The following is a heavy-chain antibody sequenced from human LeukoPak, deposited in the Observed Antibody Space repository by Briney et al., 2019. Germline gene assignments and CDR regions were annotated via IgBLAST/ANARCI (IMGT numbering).Heavy chain of an antibody. V-gene: IGHV4-38-2*01. Sequence: GSLRLSCATSGFTFSDYYMSWIRQAPGKGLEWIASVYHSGSTDYNPSLKSRVTMSVDTSNNHFSLKLSSVTAADTAVYYCARGSSREARPFDHWGQGTLVTVSS. CDR2: VYHSGST. CDR3: ARGSSREARPFDH. D-gene: IGHD6-6*01. J-gene: IGHJ4*02. CDR1: GFTFSDYY.